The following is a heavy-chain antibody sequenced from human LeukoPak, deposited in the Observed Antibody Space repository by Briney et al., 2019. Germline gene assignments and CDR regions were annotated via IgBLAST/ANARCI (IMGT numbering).Heavy chain of an antibody. D-gene: IGHD3-22*01. CDR2: ISINGGST. V-gene: IGHV3-64*04. Sequence: GGSLRLSCSASGFTFSTYAMHWVRQAPGKGLEYVSAISINGGSTNYADSVKGRFTISRHNSKNTLYLQMNSLRAEDTAVYYCARLRGYYDSSGYYSRAEYFQHWGQGTLVTVSS. J-gene: IGHJ1*01. CDR3: ARLRGYYDSSGYYSRAEYFQH. CDR1: GFTFSTYA.